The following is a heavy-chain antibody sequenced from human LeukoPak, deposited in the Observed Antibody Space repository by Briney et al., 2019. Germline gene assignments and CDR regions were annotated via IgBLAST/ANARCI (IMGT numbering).Heavy chain of an antibody. Sequence: SVKVSCKASGGTFSSYAISWVRQAPGQGLEWMGGIIPIFGTANYAQKFQGRVTIAADESTSTAYMELSSLRSEDTAVYYCAAIPGDYDSSGYKYMPNYYYYGMDVWGQGTTVTVSS. V-gene: IGHV1-69*13. CDR2: IIPIFGTA. CDR1: GGTFSSYA. D-gene: IGHD3-22*01. CDR3: AAIPGDYDSSGYKYMPNYYYYGMDV. J-gene: IGHJ6*02.